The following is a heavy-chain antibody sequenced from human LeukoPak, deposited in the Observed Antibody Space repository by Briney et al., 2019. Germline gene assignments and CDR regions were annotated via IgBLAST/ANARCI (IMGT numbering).Heavy chain of an antibody. CDR1: GDTLTELS. V-gene: IGHV1-24*01. CDR3: TTREIVIEPAETSLVRGVLWRSDF. D-gene: IGHD3-10*01. CDR2: FDPKEGER. J-gene: IGHJ4*01. Sequence: ASVKVSCKVSGDTLTELSMHWVRQAPGKGLEWMGGFDPKEGERVYAQNFQGRFTMTEDTSSGTAYMELNSLRSEDTAVYYCTTREIVIEPAETSLVRGVLWRSDFWGHGTLVTVSS.